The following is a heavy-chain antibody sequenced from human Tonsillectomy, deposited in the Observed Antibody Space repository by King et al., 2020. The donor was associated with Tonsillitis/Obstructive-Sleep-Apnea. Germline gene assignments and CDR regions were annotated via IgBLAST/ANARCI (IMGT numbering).Heavy chain of an antibody. D-gene: IGHD3-22*01. CDR3: ARDSGVTMIVVVDGPDAFDI. CDR2: NYTSGST. CDR1: GGSISSYY. V-gene: IGHV4-4*07. Sequence: VQLQESGPGLVKPSETLSLTCTVSGGSISSYYWSWIRQPAGKGLEWIGRNYTSGSTNYNPSLKSRVTMSVDTSKNQFSLKLSSVTAADTAVYYCARDSGVTMIVVVDGPDAFDIWGQGTMVTVSS. J-gene: IGHJ3*02.